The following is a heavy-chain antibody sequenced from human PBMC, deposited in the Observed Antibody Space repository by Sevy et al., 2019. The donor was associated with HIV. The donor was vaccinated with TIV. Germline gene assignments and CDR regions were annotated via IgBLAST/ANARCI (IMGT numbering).Heavy chain of an antibody. CDR3: ATDKGGYDPFDY. CDR1: GFTFSSYT. CDR2: ISYSSEYI. V-gene: IGHV3-21*01. Sequence: GGSLRLSCAASGFTFSSYTLNWVRQAPGKGLEWVSSISYSSEYIYYADSVKGRFTISRDNAKNSLCLQMNSLRAEDTAVYYCATDKGGYDPFDYWGQGTLVTVSS. D-gene: IGHD5-12*01. J-gene: IGHJ4*02.